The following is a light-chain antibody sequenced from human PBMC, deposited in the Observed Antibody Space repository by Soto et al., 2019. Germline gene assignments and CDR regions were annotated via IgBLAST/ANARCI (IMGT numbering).Light chain of an antibody. CDR3: QQYDISSPT. Sequence: DIQMTQSPSTLSASVGDRVTITCRASQSISSWLAWYQQKPGKAPKLLIYDASSLESGVASRFSGSGSGTEFTLTISSLQPDDFATYYCQQYDISSPTFGQGTEVDI. CDR2: DAS. V-gene: IGKV1-5*01. CDR1: QSISSW. J-gene: IGKJ1*01.